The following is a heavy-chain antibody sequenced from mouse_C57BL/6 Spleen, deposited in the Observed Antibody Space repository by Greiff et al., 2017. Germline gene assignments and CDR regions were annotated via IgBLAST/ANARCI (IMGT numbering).Heavy chain of an antibody. CDR2: IYPTSGNT. J-gene: IGHJ2*01. D-gene: IGHD1-1*01. V-gene: IGHV1-81*01. Sequence: QVQLQQSGAELARPGASVKLSCTASGYTFTSYGISWVKQRTGQGLEWIGEIYPTSGNTYSTEKFKGKATLTADQSSSTAYMELHSLPSGDTAVDFCANITAVVAPDYWGQGTTLTVSS. CDR1: GYTFTSYG. CDR3: ANITAVVAPDY.